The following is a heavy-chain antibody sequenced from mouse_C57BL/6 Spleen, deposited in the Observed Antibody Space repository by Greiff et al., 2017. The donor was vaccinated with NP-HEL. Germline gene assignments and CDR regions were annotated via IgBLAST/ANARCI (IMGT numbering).Heavy chain of an antibody. CDR1: GFNIKNTY. J-gene: IGHJ4*01. D-gene: IGHD1-1*01. V-gene: IGHV14-3*01. Sequence: VQLKESVAELVRPGASVKLSCTASGFNIKNTYMHWVKQRPEQGLEWIGRIDPANGNTKYAPKFQGKATITADTSSNTAYLQLSSLTSEDTAIYYCASLGITTVVAKAMDYWGQGTSVTVSS. CDR3: ASLGITTVVAKAMDY. CDR2: IDPANGNT.